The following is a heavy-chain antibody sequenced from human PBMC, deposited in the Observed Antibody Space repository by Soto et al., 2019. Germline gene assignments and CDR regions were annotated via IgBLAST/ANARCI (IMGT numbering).Heavy chain of an antibody. CDR3: ARAGDDFWSGYYKEGCYMDV. CDR1: GFTFSSYS. D-gene: IGHD3-3*01. J-gene: IGHJ6*03. V-gene: IGHV3-21*01. Sequence: GGSLRLSCAASGFTFSSYSMNWVRQAPGKGLEWVSSISSSSSYIYYADSVKGRFTISRDNAKNSLYLQMNSLRAEDTAVYYCARAGDDFWSGYYKEGCYMDVWGKGTTVTVSS. CDR2: ISSSSSYI.